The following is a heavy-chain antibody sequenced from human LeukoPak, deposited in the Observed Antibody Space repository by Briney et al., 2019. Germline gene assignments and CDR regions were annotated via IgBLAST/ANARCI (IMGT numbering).Heavy chain of an antibody. Sequence: GGSLRLSCAASGFTVSSNYMTWVRQAPGKGLEWVSVIYSGGSTYYADSVKGRFTISRDNSKNTLYLQMNSLRPEDTAVYYCARVYGVNFDYWGQGTLVTVSS. D-gene: IGHD4-17*01. CDR1: GFTVSSNY. CDR3: ARVYGVNFDY. CDR2: IYSGGST. V-gene: IGHV3-53*01. J-gene: IGHJ4*02.